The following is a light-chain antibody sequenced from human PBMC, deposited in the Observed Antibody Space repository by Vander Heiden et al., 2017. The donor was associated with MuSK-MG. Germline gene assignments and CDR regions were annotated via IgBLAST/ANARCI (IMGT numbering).Light chain of an antibody. CDR1: QSVGSN. CDR2: AAS. V-gene: IGKV3-15*01. J-gene: IGKJ2*01. Sequence: EAVMTQSPATLPVSPGDRATLSCGASQSVGSNVAWYQQKPGQSPRLLIYAASSRATGLPARFSGSGSGTDFTLIISSLQSEDFGIYYCQHYNNWPYTFGQGTKMEIK. CDR3: QHYNNWPYT.